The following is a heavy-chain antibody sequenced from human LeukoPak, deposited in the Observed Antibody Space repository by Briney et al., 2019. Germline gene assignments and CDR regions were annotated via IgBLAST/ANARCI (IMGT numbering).Heavy chain of an antibody. D-gene: IGHD6-13*01. Sequence: PGGSLRLSCAASGFTFSNYWMFWVRQAPGKGLVWVSLINPDGTTTSYADSVKGRFTISRDNAKNTLYLQMNGLRAEDSAVYYCPRSGVVAAADYWGQGALVTVSS. CDR1: GFTFSNYW. V-gene: IGHV3-74*01. CDR2: INPDGTTT. CDR3: PRSGVVAAADY. J-gene: IGHJ4*02.